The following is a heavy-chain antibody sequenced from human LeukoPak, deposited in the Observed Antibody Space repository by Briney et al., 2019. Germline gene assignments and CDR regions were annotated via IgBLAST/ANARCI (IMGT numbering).Heavy chain of an antibody. V-gene: IGHV1-69*05. CDR1: GGTFSSYA. D-gene: IGHD6-19*01. J-gene: IGHJ3*02. CDR3: AKAVAGLQRAFDI. Sequence: SVKVSCKASGGTFSSYAISWVRQAPGQGLEWMGGIIPIFGTANYAQKFQGRVTITTDESTSTAYMGLSSLRSEDTAVYYCAKAVAGLQRAFDIWGQGTMVTVSS. CDR2: IIPIFGTA.